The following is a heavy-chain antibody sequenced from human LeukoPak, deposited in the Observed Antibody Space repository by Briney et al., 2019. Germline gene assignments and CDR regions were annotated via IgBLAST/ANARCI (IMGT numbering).Heavy chain of an antibody. D-gene: IGHD1-1*01. J-gene: IGHJ5*02. CDR1: EFSFSNFA. Sequence: PGGSLRLSCAASEFSFSNFAMYWVRQAPGKGLEWLAVISYDGSIRYYADSVKGRFTISRDNSNNTVHLQMNSLRPDDSALYYCAREDNPLWFDPWGQGTLVTVPS. V-gene: IGHV3-30-3*01. CDR2: ISYDGSIR. CDR3: AREDNPLWFDP.